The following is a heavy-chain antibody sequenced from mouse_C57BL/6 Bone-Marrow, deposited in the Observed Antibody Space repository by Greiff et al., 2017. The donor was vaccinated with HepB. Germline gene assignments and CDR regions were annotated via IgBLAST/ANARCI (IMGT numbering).Heavy chain of an antibody. J-gene: IGHJ2*01. CDR1: GYTFTSYW. Sequence: QVQLQQPGAELVKPGASVKVSCKASGYTFTSYWMHWVKQRPGQGLEWIGRIHPSDSDTNYNQKFKGKATLPVDKPSSTAYMQLSSLTSEDSAVYYCALSYVSRDHYFDYWGQGTTLTVSS. CDR2: IHPSDSDT. D-gene: IGHD1-1*01. CDR3: ALSYVSRDHYFDY. V-gene: IGHV1-74*01.